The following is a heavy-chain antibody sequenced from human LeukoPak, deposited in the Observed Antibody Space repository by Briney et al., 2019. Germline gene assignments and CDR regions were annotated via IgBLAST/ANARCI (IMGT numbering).Heavy chain of an antibody. Sequence: GGSLRLSCTASGFTFGDYAMSWVRQAPGKGLEWVSALSGSGDSTYYADSVKGRFTISRDNSKNTLYLQMNSLRAEDTAVYYCAKVTYDYVWGSYESWGQGTLVTVSS. J-gene: IGHJ4*02. CDR3: AKVTYDYVWGSYES. CDR2: LSGSGDST. V-gene: IGHV3-23*01. D-gene: IGHD3-16*01. CDR1: GFTFGDYA.